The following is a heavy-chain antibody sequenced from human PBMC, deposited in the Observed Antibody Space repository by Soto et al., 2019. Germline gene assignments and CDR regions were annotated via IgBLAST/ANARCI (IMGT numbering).Heavy chain of an antibody. J-gene: IGHJ6*03. CDR3: TTRARGYSAYDALAGYMDG. CDR1: GFTFSNAW. D-gene: IGHD5-12*01. Sequence: GGSLRLSCAASGFTFSNAWMSWVRQAPGKGLEWVGRIRSKTDGGTTDYAAPVKGRFTVSRDDSENTLYLQMNSLKTEDTAVYYCTTRARGYSAYDALAGYMDGWGKGTTVTVSS. V-gene: IGHV3-15*01. CDR2: IRSKTDGGTT.